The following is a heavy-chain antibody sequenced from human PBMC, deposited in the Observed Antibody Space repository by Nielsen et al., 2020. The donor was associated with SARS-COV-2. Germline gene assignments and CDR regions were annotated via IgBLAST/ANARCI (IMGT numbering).Heavy chain of an antibody. CDR2: ISYDGSKE. CDR1: GFAFSNYG. J-gene: IGHJ4*02. V-gene: IGHV3-30*18. D-gene: IGHD6-19*01. CDR3: ANEQWLVPAAY. Sequence: GGSLRLSCVASGFAFSNYGMHWVRQAPGKGLEWVTVISYDGSKEYYTDSVRGRFTISRDNSKNTLYLQMNSLRADDTAVYFCANEQWLVPAAYWGQGTLVTVSS.